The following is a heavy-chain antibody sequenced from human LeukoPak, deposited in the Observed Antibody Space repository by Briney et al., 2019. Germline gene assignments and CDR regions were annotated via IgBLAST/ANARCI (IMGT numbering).Heavy chain of an antibody. CDR1: GCTFSSYA. J-gene: IGHJ4*02. CDR3: ASFDGKVFNFDY. V-gene: IGHV1-69*01. CDR2: IIPIFGTA. Sequence: SVKVSCKASGCTFSSYAISWLRQAPGQGLEWMGGIIPIFGTANYAQKFQGRVTITADESTSTAYMELSSLRSEDTAVYYCASFDGKVFNFDYWGQGTLVTVSS.